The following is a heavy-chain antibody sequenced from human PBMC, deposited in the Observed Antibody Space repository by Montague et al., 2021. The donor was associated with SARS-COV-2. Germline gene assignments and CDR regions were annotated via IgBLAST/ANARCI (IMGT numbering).Heavy chain of an antibody. V-gene: IGHV3-21*01. CDR1: GFTFSSYS. D-gene: IGHD1-26*01. J-gene: IGHJ4*02. Sequence: SLRLSCAASGFTFSSYSMNWVRQAPGKGLEWVSSISSSSSYIYYADSVKGQFTISRDNAKNSLYLQMNSLRAEDTAVYYCARDRGGSYPLDYWGQGILVTVSS. CDR2: ISSSSSYI. CDR3: ARDRGGSYPLDY.